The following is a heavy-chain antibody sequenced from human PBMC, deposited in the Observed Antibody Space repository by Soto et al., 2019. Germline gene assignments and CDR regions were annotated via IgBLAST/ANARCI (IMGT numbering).Heavy chain of an antibody. D-gene: IGHD3-10*01. CDR1: GFTFSSYS. V-gene: IGHV3-48*01. J-gene: IGHJ5*02. CDR3: ARGPLWFGELSSHLNNWFDP. CDR2: ISSSSSTI. Sequence: GGSLRLSCAASGFTFSSYSMNWVRQAPGKGLEWVSYISSSSSTIYYADSVKGRFTISRDNAKNSLYLQMNSLRAEDTAVYYCARGPLWFGELSSHLNNWFDPWGQGTLVTVSS.